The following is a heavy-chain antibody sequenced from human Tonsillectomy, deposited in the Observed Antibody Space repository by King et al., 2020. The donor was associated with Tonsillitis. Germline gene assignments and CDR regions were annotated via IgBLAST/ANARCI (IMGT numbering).Heavy chain of an antibody. CDR1: GGSIKSYY. J-gene: IGHJ4*02. Sequence: VQLQESGPGLVKPSETLSLTCTVSGGSIKSYYWSWIRQPPGKGLEWIGSIHYSGSTNYNPSLKSRVTISVDTSKNQFSLKLSSVTAADTAVYYCARHVPTSVTINYLDYWGQGTLVTVSS. D-gene: IGHD4-17*01. CDR3: ARHVPTSVTINYLDY. CDR2: IHYSGST. V-gene: IGHV4-59*08.